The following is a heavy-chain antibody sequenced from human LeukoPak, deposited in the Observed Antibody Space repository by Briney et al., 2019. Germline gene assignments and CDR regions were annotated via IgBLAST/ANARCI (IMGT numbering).Heavy chain of an antibody. V-gene: IGHV3-30-3*01. D-gene: IGHD2/OR15-2a*01. CDR3: AKDKACEIGGKIEEIGSFYN. CDR1: GFTFSSYA. Sequence: GRFLRLSCAASGFTFSSYAMHWVRQAPGKGLEWVAVISYDGSNKYYADSVKGRFTISRDNSKNTLYLQMNSLRAEDTAVYYWAKDKACEIGGKIEEIGSFYNWGQGTMVTVSS. CDR2: ISYDGSNK. J-gene: IGHJ3*02.